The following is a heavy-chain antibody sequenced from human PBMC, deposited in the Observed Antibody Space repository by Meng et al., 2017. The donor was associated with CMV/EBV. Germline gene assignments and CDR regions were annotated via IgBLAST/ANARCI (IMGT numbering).Heavy chain of an antibody. CDR1: GFTFSSYW. D-gene: IGHD4-23*01. J-gene: IGHJ4*02. CDR2: IKQDGSEK. CDR3: ARVGRWGGY. Sequence: GESLKISCAASGFTFSSYWMSWVRQAPGKGLEWVANIKQDGSEKYYVDSVKGRFTISRDNAKNSLYLQMNSLREGDTAVYYCARVGRWGGYWGQGTLVTVSS. V-gene: IGHV3-7*01.